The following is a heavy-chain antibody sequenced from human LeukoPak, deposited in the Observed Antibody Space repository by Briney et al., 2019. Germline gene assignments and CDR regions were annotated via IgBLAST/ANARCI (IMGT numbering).Heavy chain of an antibody. J-gene: IGHJ4*02. V-gene: IGHV3-30*04. CDR1: GFTFSSYA. Sequence: GRSLRLSCAASGFTFSSYAMHWVRQAPGKGLEWVAVISYDGSNKYYADSVKGRFTISRDNSKNTLYLQMNSLRAEDTAVYYCARGSDVDYWGQGTLVTVSS. CDR2: ISYDGSNK. CDR3: ARGSDVDY.